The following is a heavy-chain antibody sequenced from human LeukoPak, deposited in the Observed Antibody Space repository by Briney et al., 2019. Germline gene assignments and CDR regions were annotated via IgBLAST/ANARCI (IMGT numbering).Heavy chain of an antibody. J-gene: IGHJ4*02. D-gene: IGHD1-26*01. CDR2: IYHSGST. CDR3: ERVYVGANPFDY. V-gene: IGHV4-38-2*02. Sequence: SETLSLTCTVSGYSISSGYYWGWIRQPPGKGLEWIGSIYHSGSTYYNPSLKSRVTISVDTSKNQFSLKLSSVTAADTAVYYCERVYVGANPFDYWGQGTLVTVSS. CDR1: GYSISSGYY.